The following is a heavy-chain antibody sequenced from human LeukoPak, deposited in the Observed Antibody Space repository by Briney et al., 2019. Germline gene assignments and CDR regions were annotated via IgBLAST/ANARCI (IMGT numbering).Heavy chain of an antibody. CDR1: GGSISSYY. J-gene: IGHJ4*02. CDR3: ARCPDYDFRSGCSFDY. D-gene: IGHD3-3*01. Sequence: SETLSLTCTVSGGSISSYYWSWIRQPPGKGLEWIGYIYYSGSTNYNPSLKSRVTISVDTSKNQFSLKLSSVTAADTAVYYCARCPDYDFRSGCSFDYWGQGTLVTVSS. CDR2: IYYSGST. V-gene: IGHV4-59*01.